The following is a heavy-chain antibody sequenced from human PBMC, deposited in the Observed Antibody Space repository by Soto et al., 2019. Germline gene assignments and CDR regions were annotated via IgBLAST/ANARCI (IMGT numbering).Heavy chain of an antibody. D-gene: IGHD6-13*01. CDR2: IRSKAYGGTT. CDR3: TRDQVVAAAGIYYSFYYGMDV. Sequence: GGSLRLSCTASGFTFGYYAMSWFRQAPGKGREWVGFIRSKAYGGTTEYAASVKGRFTISRDDSKSIAYLQMNRLKTEDTAVYYCTRDQVVAAAGIYYSFYYGMDVWGQGTTVTISS. J-gene: IGHJ6*02. V-gene: IGHV3-49*03. CDR1: GFTFGYYA.